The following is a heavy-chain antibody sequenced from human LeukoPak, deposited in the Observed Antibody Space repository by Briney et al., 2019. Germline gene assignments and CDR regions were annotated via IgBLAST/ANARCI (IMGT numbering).Heavy chain of an antibody. J-gene: IGHJ2*01. CDR3: ARSPDYGDPYWYFDL. CDR2: IYRGGST. Sequence: GGSLRLSCEASGFTVSSNYMSWVRQAPGKGLEWVSVIYRGGSTHYAGSVEGRFTISRDKSKNTVYLQLNSLRAEDTAVYYCARSPDYGDPYWYFDLWGRGTLVTVSS. V-gene: IGHV3-53*01. CDR1: GFTVSSNY. D-gene: IGHD4-17*01.